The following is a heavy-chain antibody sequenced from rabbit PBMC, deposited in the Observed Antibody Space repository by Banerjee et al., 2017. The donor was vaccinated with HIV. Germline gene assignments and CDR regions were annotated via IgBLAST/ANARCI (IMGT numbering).Heavy chain of an antibody. D-gene: IGHD6-1*01. J-gene: IGHJ4*01. CDR1: GFDLSSAYY. CDR2: IYAGSSGST. CDR3: ARAGWRGDGYISEFAL. V-gene: IGHV1S45*01. Sequence: QEQLEESGGGLVKPEGSLTLTCTASGFDLSSAYYMCWVRQAPGKGLEWIACIYAGSSGSTYYANWAKGRFTISKTSSTTVTLQMTSLTAADTATYFCARAGWRGDGYISEFALWGPGTLVTVS.